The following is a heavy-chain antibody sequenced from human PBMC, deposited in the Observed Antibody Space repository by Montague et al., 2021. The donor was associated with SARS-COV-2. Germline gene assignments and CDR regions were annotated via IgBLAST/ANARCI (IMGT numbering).Heavy chain of an antibody. J-gene: IGHJ6*02. Sequence: CAISGDSASSNTVAWNWFRQSPSRGLEWLGRTYYRSKWYNDYAVSMQSRVTINPDTSKNQFSLNLSSVTAADTAVYFCVRADRRDPDTPHLYYYKGMDLWGQGTTVTVSS. V-gene: IGHV6-1*01. CDR2: TYYRSKWYN. CDR1: GDSASSNTVA. D-gene: IGHD2-15*01. CDR3: VRADRRDPDTPHLYYYKGMDL.